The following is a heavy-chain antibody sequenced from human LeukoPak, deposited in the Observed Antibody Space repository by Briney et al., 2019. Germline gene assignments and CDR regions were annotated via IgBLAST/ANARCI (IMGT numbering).Heavy chain of an antibody. Sequence: GGSLRLSCAASGFTVSSNCMNWVRQASGKGLEWVSAIYGGGNIYYADSVKGRFTISRANSKNTLYLQMNSLRAEDTAVYYCARGAGYNYPYYFDYWGQGTLVTVSS. D-gene: IGHD5-24*01. J-gene: IGHJ4*02. CDR3: ARGAGYNYPYYFDY. V-gene: IGHV3-53*01. CDR1: GFTVSSNC. CDR2: IYGGGNI.